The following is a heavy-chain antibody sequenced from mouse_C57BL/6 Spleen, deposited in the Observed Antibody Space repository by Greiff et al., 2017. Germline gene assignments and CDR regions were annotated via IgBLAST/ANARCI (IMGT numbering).Heavy chain of an antibody. CDR3: ARGRNYPWFAY. D-gene: IGHD2-1*01. CDR2: ISYDGSN. Sequence: EVKLQESGPGLVKPSQSLSLTCSVTGYSITSGYYWNWIRQFPGNKLEWMGYISYDGSNNYNPSLKNRIAITRDTSKNQFFLKLNSVTTEDTATLYGARGRNYPWFAYWGQGTLVTVSA. V-gene: IGHV3-6*01. CDR1: GYSITSGYY. J-gene: IGHJ3*01.